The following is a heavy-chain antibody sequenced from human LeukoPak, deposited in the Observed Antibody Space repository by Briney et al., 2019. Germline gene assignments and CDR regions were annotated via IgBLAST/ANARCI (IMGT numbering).Heavy chain of an antibody. D-gene: IGHD3-10*01. V-gene: IGHV3-23*01. CDR2: ISGSGTST. CDR3: AKVAHGSGSYS. Sequence: PGGSLRLSCTASGFTFSSYAMNWVRQAPGKGLEWVSGISGSGTSTYYADSVKGRFTISRDNSKNTLYLQMNSLRAEDTAVYYCAKVAHGSGSYSWGQGTLVTVSS. CDR1: GFTFSSYA. J-gene: IGHJ5*02.